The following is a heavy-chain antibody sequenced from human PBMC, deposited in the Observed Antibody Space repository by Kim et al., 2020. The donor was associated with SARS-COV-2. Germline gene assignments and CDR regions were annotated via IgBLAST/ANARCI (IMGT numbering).Heavy chain of an antibody. D-gene: IGHD3-22*01. CDR2: IYHSGST. CDR1: GYSISSGYY. CDR3: ARIAKGTMIVVAHFDY. Sequence: SETLSLTCTVSGYSISSGYYWGWIRQPPGKGLEWIGSIYHSGSTYYNPSLKSRVTISVDTSKNQFSLKLSSVTAADTAVYYCARIAKGTMIVVAHFDYWGQGTLVTVSS. V-gene: IGHV4-38-2*02. J-gene: IGHJ4*02.